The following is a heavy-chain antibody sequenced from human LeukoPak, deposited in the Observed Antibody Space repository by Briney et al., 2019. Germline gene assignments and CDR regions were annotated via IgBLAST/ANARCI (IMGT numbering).Heavy chain of an antibody. CDR3: ARPLRYSDWLFSY. J-gene: IGHJ4*02. D-gene: IGHD3-9*01. Sequence: GASVKVSYEASGYTFTGYYMHWVRQAPGQGLEWMGWISAYNGNTNYAQKLQGRVTMTTDTSTSTAYMELRSLRSDDTAVYYCARPLRYSDWLFSYWGQGTLVTVSS. V-gene: IGHV1-18*04. CDR2: ISAYNGNT. CDR1: GYTFTGYY.